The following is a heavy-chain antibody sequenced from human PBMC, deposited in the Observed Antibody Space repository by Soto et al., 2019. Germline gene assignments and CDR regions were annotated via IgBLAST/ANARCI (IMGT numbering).Heavy chain of an antibody. CDR3: AKGVDGPHCTRTSCPFYFDY. Sequence: EVQLLESGGLLVQRGGSLRLSCAASGFTFSNYAMNWVRQAPGKGLEWVSTISDSGSTYYADSVKGRFTISRDNSKNTLYLQMSSLRAEDTAVYFCAKGVDGPHCTRTSCPFYFDYWGQGALVTVSS. CDR1: GFTFSNYA. D-gene: IGHD2-2*01. CDR2: ISDSGST. J-gene: IGHJ4*02. V-gene: IGHV3-23*01.